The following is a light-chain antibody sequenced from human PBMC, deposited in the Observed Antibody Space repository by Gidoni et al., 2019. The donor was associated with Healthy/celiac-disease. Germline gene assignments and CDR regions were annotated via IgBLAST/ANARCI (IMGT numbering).Light chain of an antibody. J-gene: IGKJ2*01. Sequence: DIQMTQSPSSLSASVGDRVTITCRARQSISSYLNWYQQKPGKAHKRLIYDASSLQSGVQSRFSGSGSLTDCTLTISSLQPEDFATDYCQQSYSTPYTFGQGTKLEIK. CDR2: DAS. CDR3: QQSYSTPYT. V-gene: IGKV1-39*01. CDR1: QSISSY.